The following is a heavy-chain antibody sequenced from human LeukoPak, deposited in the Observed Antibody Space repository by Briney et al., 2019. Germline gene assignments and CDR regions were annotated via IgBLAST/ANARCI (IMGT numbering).Heavy chain of an antibody. V-gene: IGHV3-33*01. Sequence: GGSLRLSCAASGFTFSSYGMHWVRQAPGKGLEWVAVIWYDGSNKYYADSVKGRSTISRDNSKNTLYLQMNSLRAEDTAVYYCARDPGRDAFDIWGQGTMVTVSS. CDR3: ARDPGRDAFDI. CDR2: IWYDGSNK. J-gene: IGHJ3*02. CDR1: GFTFSSYG.